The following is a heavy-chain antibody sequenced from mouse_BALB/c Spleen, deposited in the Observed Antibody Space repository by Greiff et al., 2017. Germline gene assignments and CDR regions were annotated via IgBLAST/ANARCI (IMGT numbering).Heavy chain of an antibody. J-gene: IGHJ3*01. Sequence: QVQLKQSGPELVRPGVSVKISCKGSGYTFTDYAMHWVKQSHAKSLEWIGVISTYYGNTNYNQKFKGKATMTVDKSSSTAYMELARLTSEDSAIYYCARDDYYGSSYGFAYWGQGTLVTVSA. V-gene: IGHV1-67*01. D-gene: IGHD1-1*01. CDR3: ARDDYYGSSYGFAY. CDR2: ISTYYGNT. CDR1: GYTFTDYA.